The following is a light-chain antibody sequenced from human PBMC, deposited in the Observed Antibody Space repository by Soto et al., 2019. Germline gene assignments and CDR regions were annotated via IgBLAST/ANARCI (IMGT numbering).Light chain of an antibody. J-gene: IGKJ1*01. V-gene: IGKV1-5*01. Sequence: DIQMIQSPWTVSASVGERVTITVRASQSISSWLAWYQQKQGKAPNLLIYDVSTLDSGVPSRFSGSASGTEFTLTISSLESDDFATYYCQQYHRYSTFGQGTKVDIK. CDR2: DVS. CDR1: QSISSW. CDR3: QQYHRYST.